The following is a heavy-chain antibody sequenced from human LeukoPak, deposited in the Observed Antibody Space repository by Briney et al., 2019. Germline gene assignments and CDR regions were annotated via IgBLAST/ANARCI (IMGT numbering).Heavy chain of an antibody. J-gene: IGHJ6*02. CDR1: GFTFSSYS. CDR3: ARAGWSSGYYSSYYYGMDV. D-gene: IGHD3-22*01. CDR2: ISSSSSYI. V-gene: IGHV3-21*01. Sequence: AGGSLRLSCAASGFTFSSYSMNWVRQAPGKGLEWVSSISSSSSYIYYADSVKGRFTISRDNAKNSLYLQMNSLRAEDTAVYYCARAGWSSGYYSSYYYGMDVWGQGTTVTVSS.